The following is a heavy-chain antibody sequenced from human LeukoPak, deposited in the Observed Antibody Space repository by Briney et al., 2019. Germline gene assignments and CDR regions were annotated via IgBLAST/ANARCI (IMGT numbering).Heavy chain of an antibody. CDR2: IYYSGST. Sequence: PSETLSLTCTVSGGSISSYYWSWIRQPPGKGLEWIGYIYYSGSTNYNPSLKSRVTISVDTSKNQFSLELSSVTAADTAVYYCARDGIAAAVHWYFDLWGRGTLVTVSS. D-gene: IGHD6-13*01. CDR1: GGSISSYY. J-gene: IGHJ2*01. CDR3: ARDGIAAAVHWYFDL. V-gene: IGHV4-59*01.